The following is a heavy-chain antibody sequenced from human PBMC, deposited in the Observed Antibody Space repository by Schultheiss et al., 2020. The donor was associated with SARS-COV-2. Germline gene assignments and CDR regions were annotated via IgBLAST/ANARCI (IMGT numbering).Heavy chain of an antibody. Sequence: SETLSLTCTVSGGSISSGSYYWSWIRQPAGKGLEWIGRIYTSGSTNYNPSFKSRVTISVDTSKKQFTLNLSSVTAADTAVYYCARDRNYYGSGGLDYWGQGTLVTVSS. V-gene: IGHV4-61*02. CDR1: GGSISSGSYY. CDR2: IYTSGST. J-gene: IGHJ4*02. CDR3: ARDRNYYGSGGLDY. D-gene: IGHD3-10*01.